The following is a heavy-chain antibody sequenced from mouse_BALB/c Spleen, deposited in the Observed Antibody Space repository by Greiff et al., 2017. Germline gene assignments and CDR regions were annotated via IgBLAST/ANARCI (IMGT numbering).Heavy chain of an antibody. CDR1: GYSITSDYA. V-gene: IGHV3-2*02. CDR3: ARWDGKGFDV. Sequence: VQLKESGPGLVKPSQSLSLTCTVTGYSITSDYAWNWIRQFPGNKLEWMGYISYSGSTSYNPSLKSRISITRDTSKNQFFLQLNSVTTEDTATYYCARWDGKGFDVWGAGTTVTVSS. CDR2: ISYSGST. J-gene: IGHJ1*01. D-gene: IGHD2-1*01.